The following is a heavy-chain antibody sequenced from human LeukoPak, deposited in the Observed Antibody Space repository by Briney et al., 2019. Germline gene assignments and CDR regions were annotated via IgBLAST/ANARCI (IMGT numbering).Heavy chain of an antibody. Sequence: GGSLRLSCAASAFTVSSNYLSWIRQAPGKGLEWVSYISSSSSYTNYADSVKGRFTISRDNAKNSLYLQMNSLRAEDTAVYYCARETRGAIDYWGQGTLVTVSS. D-gene: IGHD3-10*01. V-gene: IGHV3-11*05. CDR2: ISSSSSYT. J-gene: IGHJ4*02. CDR3: ARETRGAIDY. CDR1: AFTVSSNY.